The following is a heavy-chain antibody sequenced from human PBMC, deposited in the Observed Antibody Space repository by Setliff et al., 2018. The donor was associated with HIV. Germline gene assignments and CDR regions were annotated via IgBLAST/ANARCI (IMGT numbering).Heavy chain of an antibody. CDR2: IHHIGTA. J-gene: IGHJ4*02. CDR1: GGSITRTPYY. V-gene: IGHV4-39*01. CDR3: ARLSGGMVPNY. Sequence: SETLSLTCTVSGGSITRTPYYWGWIRQPTGKGLEWIGSIHHIGTAYDNPSLKSRVTISVDPSKNQILLRLSSVTAADTAVYYCARLSGGMVPNYWGQGTLVTVSS. D-gene: IGHD3-10*01.